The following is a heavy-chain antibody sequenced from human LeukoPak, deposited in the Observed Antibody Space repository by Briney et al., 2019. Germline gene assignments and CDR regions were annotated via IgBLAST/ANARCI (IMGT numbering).Heavy chain of an antibody. V-gene: IGHV3-23*01. J-gene: IGHJ3*02. Sequence: GGSLRLSCAASGFTFSSYAMSWVRQAPGKGLEWVSAISDSGSSTYYADSVKGRFTISRDNSKNTLYLQMNSLRAEDTAVYYCARDYDFWSGKDAFDIWGQGTMVTVSS. CDR2: ISDSGSST. D-gene: IGHD3-3*01. CDR3: ARDYDFWSGKDAFDI. CDR1: GFTFSSYA.